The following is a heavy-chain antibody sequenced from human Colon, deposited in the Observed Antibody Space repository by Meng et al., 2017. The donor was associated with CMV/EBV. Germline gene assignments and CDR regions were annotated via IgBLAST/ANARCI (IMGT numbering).Heavy chain of an antibody. CDR2: VYYSGST. V-gene: IGHV4-59*01. CDR3: ARGPGSRHYFDY. Sequence: SETLSLTCTVSGGSITSSFWSWIRQPPGKGLEFIGYVYYSGSTNYNPSLKSRVTISLDTSKTQFSLRLSSVTAADTALYYCARGPGSRHYFDYWGQGTLVTVSS. CDR1: GGSITSSF. J-gene: IGHJ4*02. D-gene: IGHD1-14*01.